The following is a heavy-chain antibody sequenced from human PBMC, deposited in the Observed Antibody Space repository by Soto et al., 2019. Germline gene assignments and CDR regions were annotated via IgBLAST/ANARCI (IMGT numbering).Heavy chain of an antibody. J-gene: IGHJ4*02. D-gene: IGHD3-10*01. CDR2: IYWDDDK. Sequence: QITLKESGPTLVKATQTLTLTCTFSGFSLSTSGVGVGWIRQPPGKALEWLALIYWDDDKRYSPSLKSRLTIPQDTSKNQVVLIMTTLDSADTATYYCAHTQLNYYGAGTYYFDYWGQGTLVTVSS. CDR3: AHTQLNYYGAGTYYFDY. CDR1: GFSLSTSGVG. V-gene: IGHV2-5*02.